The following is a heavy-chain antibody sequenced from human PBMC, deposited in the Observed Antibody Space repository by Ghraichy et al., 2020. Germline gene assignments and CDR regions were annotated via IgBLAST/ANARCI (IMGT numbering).Heavy chain of an antibody. CDR3: TKDLTGYEDY. CDR1: GFAFSRYW. V-gene: IGHV3-74*01. Sequence: GGSLRLSCAASGFAFSRYWMHWVRQAPGKGLVWVSRTNTDGSSINYADSVKGRFTISRDNAENTLYLQMNSLRTEDTAVYYCTKDLTGYEDYWGQGTLVTVSP. D-gene: IGHD5-12*01. J-gene: IGHJ4*02. CDR2: TNTDGSSI.